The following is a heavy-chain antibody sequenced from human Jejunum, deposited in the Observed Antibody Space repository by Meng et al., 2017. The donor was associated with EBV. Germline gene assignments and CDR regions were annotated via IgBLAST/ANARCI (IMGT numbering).Heavy chain of an antibody. D-gene: IGHD1-26*01. CDR2: IYNSEST. Sequence: QVHLQGAGPGLGKPSETLSLTCTGSGGSVSSGGYHWSWIRQPPGKGLEWIGYIYNSESTNYKSSLKSRVTISADTSKNQFSLRLSSVTAADTAVYYCARDQNGSYFAYWGQGTLVTVSS. J-gene: IGHJ4*02. V-gene: IGHV4-61*08. CDR1: GGSVSSGGYH. CDR3: ARDQNGSYFAY.